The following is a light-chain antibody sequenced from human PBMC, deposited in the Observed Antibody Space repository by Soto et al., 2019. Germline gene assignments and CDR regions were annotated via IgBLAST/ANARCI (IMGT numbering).Light chain of an antibody. V-gene: IGLV1-44*01. CDR3: ATWYDSLSGWV. CDR1: SSNIGNNI. CDR2: NNN. Sequence: QPVLTQPPSASGTPGQRVTISCSGTSSNIGNNIVNWYQQLPGTAPKLLIYNNNQRPSGVPDRFSGSKSGTSASLAISGLQSEDEADYYCATWYDSLSGWVFGGGTKLTVL. J-gene: IGLJ3*02.